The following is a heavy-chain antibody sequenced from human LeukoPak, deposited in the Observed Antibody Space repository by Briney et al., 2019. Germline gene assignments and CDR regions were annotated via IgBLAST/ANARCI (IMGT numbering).Heavy chain of an antibody. CDR1: GYTFTSYA. CDR2: ISVYSGKT. J-gene: IGHJ4*02. Sequence: ASVKVSCKASGYTFTSYAISWLRQVPGQGLEWMGWISVYSGKTDYPQKVQDRVTMTTDTSTNTAYMELRSLRSDDTAVYYCARGIHSGNSGPYYFDYWGQGTLVTVSS. CDR3: ARGIHSGNSGPYYFDY. D-gene: IGHD1-26*01. V-gene: IGHV1-18*01.